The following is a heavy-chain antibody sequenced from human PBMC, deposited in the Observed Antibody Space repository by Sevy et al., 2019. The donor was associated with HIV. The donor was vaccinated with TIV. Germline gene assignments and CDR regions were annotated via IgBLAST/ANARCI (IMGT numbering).Heavy chain of an antibody. CDR1: GYTFTGQY. V-gene: IGHV1-2*02. CDR3: ARYLRLRGYRYGSFDY. J-gene: IGHJ4*02. D-gene: IGHD5-12*01. CDR2: INPKSGDS. Sequence: ASVKVSCKASGYTFTGQYIHWVRQPPGQGLEWMGWINPKSGDSNYAQEFQGRVTMTRDTSINTAYMELSGLTSDGTAVYYCARYLRLRGYRYGSFDYWGQGTLVTVSS.